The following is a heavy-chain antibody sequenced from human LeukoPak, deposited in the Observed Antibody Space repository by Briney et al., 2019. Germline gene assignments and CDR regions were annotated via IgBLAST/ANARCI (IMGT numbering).Heavy chain of an antibody. D-gene: IGHD2-2*01. CDR2: MNPNSGNT. CDR3: ARARRARTAGYYYMDV. V-gene: IGHV1-8*01. CDR1: GYTFTSYD. J-gene: IGHJ6*03. Sequence: ASVKVSCKASGYTFTSYDINWVRQATGQGLEWVGWMNPNSGNTGYAQKFQGRVTMTRNTSISTAYMELSSLRSEDTAVYYCARARRARTAGYYYMDVWGKGTTVTVSS.